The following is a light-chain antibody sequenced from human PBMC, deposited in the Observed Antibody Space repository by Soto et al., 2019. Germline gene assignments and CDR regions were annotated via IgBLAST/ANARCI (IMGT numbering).Light chain of an antibody. CDR3: QQYGNSPPNT. CDR1: QSVSSSY. Sequence: EIVLTQSPGTLSLSPGERATLSCRASQSVSSSYLAWYQQKPGQAPRLIIYGASRRATGIPDRFSGSGSGTDITLTISRLEPEDVAVYFCQQYGNSPPNTFGPGTKVEIK. CDR2: GAS. V-gene: IGKV3-20*01. J-gene: IGKJ2*01.